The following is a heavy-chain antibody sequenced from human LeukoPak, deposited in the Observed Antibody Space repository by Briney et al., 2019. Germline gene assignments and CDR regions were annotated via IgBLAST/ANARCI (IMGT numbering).Heavy chain of an antibody. D-gene: IGHD3-16*02. J-gene: IGHJ6*02. CDR2: LSGSGGST. CDR3: AKDRSYGMDV. Sequence: GGSLRLSCAASGFTVSSNYMSWVRQAPGKGLEWVSALSGSGGSTYYADSVKGRFTISRDNSKNTLYLQMNSLRAEDTAVYYCAKDRSYGMDVWGQGTTVTVSS. V-gene: IGHV3-23*01. CDR1: GFTVSSNY.